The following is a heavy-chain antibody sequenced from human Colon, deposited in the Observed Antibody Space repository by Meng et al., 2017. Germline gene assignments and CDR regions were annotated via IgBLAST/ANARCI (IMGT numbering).Heavy chain of an antibody. CDR1: GFTFSRYW. CDR2: INPDGSEK. Sequence: GGPRRLSCAAPGFTFSRYWVNGVGQAPGKGLEWVANINPDGSEKYYVDPVKGRFTISRDNSKNSLYLQVNSLSCEDTALYYCSGWGEFCSGGSCYAKNYWGQGALVTVSS. V-gene: IGHV3-7*01. CDR3: SGWGEFCSGGSCYAKNY. J-gene: IGHJ4*03. D-gene: IGHD2-15*01.